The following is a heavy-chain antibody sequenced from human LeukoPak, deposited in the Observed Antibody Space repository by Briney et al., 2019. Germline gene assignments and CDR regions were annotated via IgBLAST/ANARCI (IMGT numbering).Heavy chain of an antibody. J-gene: IGHJ4*02. Sequence: PGGSLRLSCAASGFTFSSYAMSWVRQAPGKGLEWVSAISGSGGSTYYADSVKGRFTISRDNSKNTLYLQMNSLGAEDTAVYYCAKDIDGYYYDSSGLDYWGQGTLVTVSS. D-gene: IGHD3-22*01. CDR3: AKDIDGYYYDSSGLDY. CDR2: ISGSGGST. V-gene: IGHV3-23*01. CDR1: GFTFSSYA.